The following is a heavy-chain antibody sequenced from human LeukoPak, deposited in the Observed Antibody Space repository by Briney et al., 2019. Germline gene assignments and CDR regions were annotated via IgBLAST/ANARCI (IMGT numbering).Heavy chain of an antibody. CDR2: INHSGST. CDR3: ARLSPYCSGGSCYVDTAMANFDY. CDR1: GGSFSGYY. J-gene: IGHJ4*02. V-gene: IGHV4-34*01. Sequence: SSETLSLTCAVYGGSFSGYYWSWIRQPPGKGLEWIGEINHSGSTNYNPSLKSRVTISVDTSKNQFSLKLSSVTAADTAVYYCARLSPYCSGGSCYVDTAMANFDYWGQGTLVTVSS. D-gene: IGHD2-15*01.